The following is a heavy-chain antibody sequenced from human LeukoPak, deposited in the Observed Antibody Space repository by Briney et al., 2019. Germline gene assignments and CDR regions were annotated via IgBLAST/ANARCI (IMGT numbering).Heavy chain of an antibody. D-gene: IGHD5/OR15-5a*01. Sequence: ASVKVSCKASGYHFTGYHVHWVRQAPGQGLEWMGRISTDSGDADIAQKFQGRVTMTRDTSISTAYMELSRLTSDDSAVYYCAGLGSTVRGRIDPWGQGTSVTVSS. CDR2: ISTDSGDA. CDR1: GYHFTGYH. J-gene: IGHJ5*02. V-gene: IGHV1-2*02. CDR3: AGLGSTVRGRIDP.